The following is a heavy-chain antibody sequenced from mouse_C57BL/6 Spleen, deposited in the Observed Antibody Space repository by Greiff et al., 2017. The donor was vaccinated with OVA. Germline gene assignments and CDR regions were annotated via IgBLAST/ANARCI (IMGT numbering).Heavy chain of an antibody. V-gene: IGHV1-85*01. J-gene: IGHJ2*01. CDR3: ARQARYGYDGRFDY. D-gene: IGHD2-2*01. CDR1: GYTFTSSD. Sequence: QVQLQQSGPELVKPGASVTLSCKASGYTFTSSDINWVKQRPGQGLEWIGWIYPRDGSTKYNEKFKGKATLTVDTSSSTAYMELHSLTSEDSAVYFCARQARYGYDGRFDYWGQGTTLTVSS. CDR2: IYPRDGST.